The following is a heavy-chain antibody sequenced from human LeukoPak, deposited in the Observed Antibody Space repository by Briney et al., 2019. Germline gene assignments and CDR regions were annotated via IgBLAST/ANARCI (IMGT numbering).Heavy chain of an antibody. CDR3: ARAPAREYQLLLGY. D-gene: IGHD2-2*01. J-gene: IGHJ4*02. Sequence: GGSLRLSCVASGFTFSSYSMNWVRQPPGKGLEGVSSISGSSSYIYYADSVKGRFTISRDNAKNSLYLQMNSLRAEDTAVFYCARAPAREYQLLLGYWGQGTLVTVSS. CDR2: ISGSSSYI. V-gene: IGHV3-21*01. CDR1: GFTFSSYS.